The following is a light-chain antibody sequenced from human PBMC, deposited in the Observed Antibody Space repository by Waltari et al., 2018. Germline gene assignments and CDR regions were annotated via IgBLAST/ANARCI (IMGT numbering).Light chain of an antibody. Sequence: HSALTQPASVSGSPGPSITLSCTGTRRAVGGYDFVSWYRQHPEKAPNLIIFDVTERPSGISARFSGSKSGNTASLTISGLQADDEADYYCASYTSSSDFVFGSGTTVTV. V-gene: IGLV2-14*03. CDR3: ASYTSSSDFV. J-gene: IGLJ1*01. CDR1: RRAVGGYDF. CDR2: DVT.